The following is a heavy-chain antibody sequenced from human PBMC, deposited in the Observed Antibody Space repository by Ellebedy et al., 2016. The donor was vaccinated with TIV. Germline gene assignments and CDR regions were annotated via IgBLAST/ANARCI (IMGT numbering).Heavy chain of an antibody. CDR2: INDDGSTT. D-gene: IGHD5-12*01. CDR1: GFTFSTYW. V-gene: IGHV3-74*01. Sequence: GESLKISCAASGFTFSTYWMLWVRQAPGKGLVWISHINDDGSTTTYADSVEGRFTISRDNDKNTLFLQMNRLSAEDTAQYYCARRNPSGYDPFLDSWGQGTLVTVSS. J-gene: IGHJ4*02. CDR3: ARRNPSGYDPFLDS.